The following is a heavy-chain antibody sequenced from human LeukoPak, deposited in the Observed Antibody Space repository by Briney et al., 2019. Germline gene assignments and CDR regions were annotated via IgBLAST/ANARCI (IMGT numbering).Heavy chain of an antibody. CDR1: GFTFSSYG. V-gene: IGHV3-33*01. CDR3: ARGVLFFDY. D-gene: IGHD2-8*01. Sequence: PGGSLRLSCAASGFTFSSYGMHWVRQAPGKGLEWVAVIWYDGSNRYNADSVKGRFTISRDNSKNTLYLQMNSLRAEDTAVYYCARGVLFFDYWGQGTLVTVSS. CDR2: IWYDGSNR. J-gene: IGHJ4*02.